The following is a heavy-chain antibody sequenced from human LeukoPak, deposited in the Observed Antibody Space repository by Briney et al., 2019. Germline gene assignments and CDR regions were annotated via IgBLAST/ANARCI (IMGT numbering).Heavy chain of an antibody. V-gene: IGHV3-21*01. J-gene: IGHJ4*02. Sequence: GGSLRLSCAASGFTVSSNYMSWVRQAPGKGLEWVSFISNSSSYIYYADSVKGRFTISRDNSKNSLYLQMNSLRAEDTAVYYCARDQDWNDRGGLDYWGQGTLVIVSS. CDR3: ARDQDWNDRGGLDY. D-gene: IGHD1-1*01. CDR1: GFTVSSNY. CDR2: ISNSSSYI.